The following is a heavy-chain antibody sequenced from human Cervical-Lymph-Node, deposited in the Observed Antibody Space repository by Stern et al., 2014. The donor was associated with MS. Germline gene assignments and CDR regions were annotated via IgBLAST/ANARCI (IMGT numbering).Heavy chain of an antibody. CDR3: ARSSVTTPNAFDI. CDR1: GGSISSGGYS. CDR2: LYHSGST. D-gene: IGHD4-17*01. J-gene: IGHJ3*02. V-gene: IGHV4-30-2*01. Sequence: QLQESGSGLVKPSQTLSLTCAVSGGSISSGGYSWSWIRQPPGKGLEWIGYLYHSGSTYYNPSLKSRVTISVDTSTKQLSLKRTSVTAADTAVYYCARSSVTTPNAFDIWGQGTMVTVSS.